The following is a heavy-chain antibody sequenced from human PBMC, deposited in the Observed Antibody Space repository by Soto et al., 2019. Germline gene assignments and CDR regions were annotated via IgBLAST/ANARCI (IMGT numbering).Heavy chain of an antibody. CDR2: IYSSGTI. CDR3: ATDYGDYVGAFDI. CDR1: GGSISRYF. J-gene: IGHJ3*02. D-gene: IGHD4-17*01. V-gene: IGHV4-59*01. Sequence: PSKTLSLTCTVSGGSISRYFWSWIRQSPGKGLEWIIHIYSSGTINYNPSLKSRVTISLDTSKNQFSLKLRSVTAADTAVYYCATDYGDYVGAFDIWGQGTMVTVSS.